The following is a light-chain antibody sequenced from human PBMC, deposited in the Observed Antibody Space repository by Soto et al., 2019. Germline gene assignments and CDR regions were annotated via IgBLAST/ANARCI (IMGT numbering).Light chain of an antibody. V-gene: IGLV2-14*01. CDR2: EVS. J-gene: IGLJ2*01. Sequence: QSVLTQPASVSASPGQSITISCTGTSSDVGGYNYVSWYQQHPGKAPKLIIFEVSTRPSGISNRFSGSKSGNTASLTISGLQAEDEADYYCSSFASTTSVLFGGGTKVTVL. CDR1: SSDVGGYNY. CDR3: SSFASTTSVL.